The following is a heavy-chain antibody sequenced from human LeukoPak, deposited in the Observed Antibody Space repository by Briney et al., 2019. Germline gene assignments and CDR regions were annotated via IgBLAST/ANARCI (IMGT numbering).Heavy chain of an antibody. J-gene: IGHJ4*02. D-gene: IGHD3-9*01. CDR3: AREGTNDDIFDY. V-gene: IGHV3-48*03. CDR2: ISTGGDDI. Sequence: GGSLRLSCAASGFTFSSYDVNWARQAPGKGLEWVAHISTGGDDIYYADSVKGRFTISRDNAKNSLYLQMSSLRAEDTAVYYCAREGTNDDIFDYWGQGTLVTVSS. CDR1: GFTFSSYD.